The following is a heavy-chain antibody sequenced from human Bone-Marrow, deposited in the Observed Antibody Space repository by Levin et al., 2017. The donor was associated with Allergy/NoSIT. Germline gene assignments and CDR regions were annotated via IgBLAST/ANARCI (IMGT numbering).Heavy chain of an antibody. D-gene: IGHD1-1*01. CDR3: ARARTLFRYDYYYYGMDV. J-gene: IGHJ6*02. Sequence: MTSETLSLTCTVSGGSISSYYWSWIRQPPGKGLEWIGYIYYSGSTNYNPSLKSRVTISVDTSKNQFSLKLSSVTAADTAVYYCARARTLFRYDYYYYGMDVWGQGTTVTVSS. CDR2: IYYSGST. V-gene: IGHV4-59*01. CDR1: GGSISSYY.